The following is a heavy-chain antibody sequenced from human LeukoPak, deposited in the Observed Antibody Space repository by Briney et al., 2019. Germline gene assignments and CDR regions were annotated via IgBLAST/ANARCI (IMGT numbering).Heavy chain of an antibody. Sequence: GGSLRLSCAASGFTLSDYYMSWIRQAPGKGLEWVSYISSSGSTIYYADTVKGRFTISRDNAKNSLYLQMNSLRAEDTAVYYCARDPPQLITIFGVVTPPPDYWGQGTLVTVSS. J-gene: IGHJ4*02. CDR3: ARDPPQLITIFGVVTPPPDY. D-gene: IGHD3-3*01. V-gene: IGHV3-11*01. CDR2: ISSSGSTI. CDR1: GFTLSDYY.